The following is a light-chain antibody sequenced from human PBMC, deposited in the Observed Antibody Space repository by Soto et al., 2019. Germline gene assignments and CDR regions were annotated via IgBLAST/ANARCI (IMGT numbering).Light chain of an antibody. Sequence: EIVLTQSPATLSLSPGERATLSCRASQSVDTFLAWYQQKPGQAPRLLIYDASIRATDIPARFSGSGSGTDFTLTISSLEPEDFAVYFCQQRSNWPPWTFGQGTKVDIK. J-gene: IGKJ1*01. CDR2: DAS. CDR3: QQRSNWPPWT. V-gene: IGKV3-11*01. CDR1: QSVDTF.